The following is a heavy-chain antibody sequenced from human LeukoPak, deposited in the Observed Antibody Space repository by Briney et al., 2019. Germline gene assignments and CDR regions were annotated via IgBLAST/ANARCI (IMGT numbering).Heavy chain of an antibody. CDR3: VRDLSPVSDRNVWYDALDI. V-gene: IGHV3-7*01. CDR1: GFSFTSSW. CDR2: IAGDESQK. D-gene: IGHD1-1*01. Sequence: RPGGSLRLSCVASGFSFTSSWMTWVRQAPGKGLKWVANIAGDESQKRYMDSVKGRFTISRDNAKNSLYLQLNSLRAEDTAIYYCVRDLSPVSDRNVWYDALDIWGQGTMVTVSS. J-gene: IGHJ3*02.